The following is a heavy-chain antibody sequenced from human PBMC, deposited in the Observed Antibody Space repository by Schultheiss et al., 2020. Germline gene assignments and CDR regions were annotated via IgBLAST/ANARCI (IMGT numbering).Heavy chain of an antibody. CDR2: ISGSDSST. J-gene: IGHJ4*02. CDR3: AKEYGSSWYYFDS. D-gene: IGHD6-13*01. CDR1: GFTFSSYA. V-gene: IGHV3-23*01. Sequence: GGSLRLSCAASGFTFSSYAMSWVRQAPGKGLESVSSISGSDSSTYYADSVKGRFTISRDNSKNTLYLQMNSLRAEDTAVYYCAKEYGSSWYYFDSWGQGTLVNVSS.